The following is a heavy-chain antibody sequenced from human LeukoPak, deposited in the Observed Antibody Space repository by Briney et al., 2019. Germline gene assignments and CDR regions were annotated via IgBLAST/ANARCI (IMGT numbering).Heavy chain of an antibody. Sequence: GGSLRLSCAASGLTVSRNYMSWVRQAPGKGLESVSVIYSAGSTYYADSVRGRFTISRDNAKNTLYLQMNCLRVEDTAVYYCASFWSGYRSYYYYYMDVWGKGTTVTVSS. CDR1: GLTVSRNY. D-gene: IGHD3-3*01. J-gene: IGHJ6*03. CDR3: ASFWSGYRSYYYYYMDV. CDR2: IYSAGST. V-gene: IGHV3-53*01.